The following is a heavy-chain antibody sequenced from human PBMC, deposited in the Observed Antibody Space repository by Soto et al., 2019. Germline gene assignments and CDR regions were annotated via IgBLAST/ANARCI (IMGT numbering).Heavy chain of an antibody. CDR2: VSGSGGST. J-gene: IGHJ4*02. V-gene: IGHV3-23*01. CDR1: GFTFSNYA. D-gene: IGHD2-15*01. Sequence: EVQLLESGGGLEQPGGSLRLSCAASGFTFSNYAMSWVRQAPGKGLEWVSTVSGSGGSTYYADSVKGRFTISRDNSKTTVYLQMNILRAEDTAVYYCADGSRGDCGGGKCAAEPHFDYWGQGTLVTVSS. CDR3: ADGSRGDCGGGKCAAEPHFDY.